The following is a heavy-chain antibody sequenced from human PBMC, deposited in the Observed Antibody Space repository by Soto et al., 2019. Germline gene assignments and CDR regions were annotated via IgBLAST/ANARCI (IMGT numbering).Heavy chain of an antibody. Sequence: ASVKVSCKASGYTFTSYGINWVRQAPGQGLEWLGWISPYDGYTNYAQNLQGRVYITTDTSTNTAYMELSSLRSEDTAVYYCARVPGLWFGEFDYWGQGTLVTVSS. CDR1: GYTFTSYG. V-gene: IGHV1-18*01. CDR3: ARVPGLWFGEFDY. D-gene: IGHD3-10*01. J-gene: IGHJ4*02. CDR2: ISPYDGYT.